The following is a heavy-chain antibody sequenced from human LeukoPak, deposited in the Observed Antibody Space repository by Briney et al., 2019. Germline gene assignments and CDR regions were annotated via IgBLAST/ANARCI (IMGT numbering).Heavy chain of an antibody. D-gene: IGHD6-19*01. V-gene: IGHV1-69*13. CDR2: IIPIFGTA. Sequence: GASVKVSCKASGGTFSSYAISWVRQAPGQGLEWMGGIIPIFGTASYAQKFQGRVTITADESTSTAYTELSSLRSEDTAVYYCARGSIAVAGPDYYYYYGMDVWGQGTTVTVSS. CDR1: GGTFSSYA. CDR3: ARGSIAVAGPDYYYYYGMDV. J-gene: IGHJ6*02.